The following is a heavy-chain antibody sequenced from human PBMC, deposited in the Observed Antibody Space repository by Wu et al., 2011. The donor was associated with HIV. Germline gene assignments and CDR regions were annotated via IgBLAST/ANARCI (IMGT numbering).Heavy chain of an antibody. D-gene: IGHD1-26*01. Sequence: QVQLVQSGTEVKKPGSSVKVSCKVSGGTFSSYAISWVRQAPGQGLEWMGGIIPIFGTVNYAQNLQGRVTITTDESTSTAYMELSSLRSEDTAIYYCARGYKWDLPAYNWFDPWGQGTLVTVSS. V-gene: IGHV1-69*05. CDR3: ARGYKWDLPAYNWFDP. J-gene: IGHJ5*02. CDR1: GGTFSSYA. CDR2: IIPIFGTV.